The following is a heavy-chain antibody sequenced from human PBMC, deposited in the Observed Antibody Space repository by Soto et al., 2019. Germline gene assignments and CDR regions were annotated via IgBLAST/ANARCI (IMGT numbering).Heavy chain of an antibody. Sequence: ASLQVSCTASGYMFSAHYMHCVRQAPGQGLEWMGIINPSGGSTTYAQKFQGIVTITRDTSTSTLYMHLSSLRSEETAVYYCARISCSGGSCYFDSDYWGQGTLVTVSS. D-gene: IGHD2-15*01. CDR2: INPSGGST. V-gene: IGHV1-46*01. J-gene: IGHJ4*02. CDR1: GYMFSAHY. CDR3: ARISCSGGSCYFDSDY.